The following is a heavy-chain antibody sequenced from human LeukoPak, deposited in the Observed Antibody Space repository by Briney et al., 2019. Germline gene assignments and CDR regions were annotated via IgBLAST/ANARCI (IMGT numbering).Heavy chain of an antibody. D-gene: IGHD1-26*01. V-gene: IGHV1-24*01. Sequence: GASVKVSCKVSGHSLTEVSIHWVRQAPGKGLDWMGGYNAEKAEAVYAQKFQGRVTMTEDTSTDTAHMELSGLRSDDTAVYYCATVYVYSGSQYFDFWGQGALVTVSS. CDR2: YNAEKAEA. CDR3: ATVYVYSGSQYFDF. CDR1: GHSLTEVS. J-gene: IGHJ5*01.